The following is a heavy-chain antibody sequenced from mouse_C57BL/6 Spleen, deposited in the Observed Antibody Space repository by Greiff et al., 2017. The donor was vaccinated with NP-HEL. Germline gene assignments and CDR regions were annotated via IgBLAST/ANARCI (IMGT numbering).Heavy chain of an antibody. CDR3: ARKSSRDYYAMDY. V-gene: IGHV1-64*01. CDR1: GYTFTSYW. J-gene: IGHJ4*01. D-gene: IGHD1-1*01. Sequence: QVQLKQPGAELVKPGASVKLSCKASGYTFTSYWMHWVKQRPGQGLEWIGMIHPNSGSTNYNEKFKSKATLTVDKSSSTAYMQLSSLTSEDSAVYYCARKSSRDYYAMDYWGQGTSVTVSS. CDR2: IHPNSGST.